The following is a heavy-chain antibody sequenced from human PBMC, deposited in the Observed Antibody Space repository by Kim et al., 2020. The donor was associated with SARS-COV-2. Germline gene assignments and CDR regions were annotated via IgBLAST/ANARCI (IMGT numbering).Heavy chain of an antibody. CDR1: GGSISSSSYY. Sequence: SETLSLTCTVSGGSISSSSYYWGWIRQPPGKGLEWIGSIYYSGSTYYNPSLKSRVTISVDTSKNQFSLKLSSVTAADTAVYCCARLQLARDYYYYGMYV. D-gene: IGHD5-18*01. J-gene: IGHJ6*01. V-gene: IGHV4-39*01. CDR3: ARLQLARDYYYYGMYV. CDR2: IYYSGST.